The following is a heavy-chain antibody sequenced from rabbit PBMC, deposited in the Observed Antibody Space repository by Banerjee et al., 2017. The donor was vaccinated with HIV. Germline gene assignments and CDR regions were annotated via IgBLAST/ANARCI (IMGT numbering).Heavy chain of an antibody. CDR2: IYIGSGST. V-gene: IGHV1S45*01. D-gene: IGHD4-1*01. J-gene: IGHJ4*01. CDR3: ARDLAGVIGWNFNL. Sequence: QEQLVESGGGLVQPGGSLKLSCKASGFDFSTYGVNWVRQAPGKGLEWIGCIYIGSGSTCYASWAKGRFTISKTSSTTVTLQLNSLTAADTATYFCARDLAGVIGWNFNLWGQGTLVTVS. CDR1: GFDFSTYG.